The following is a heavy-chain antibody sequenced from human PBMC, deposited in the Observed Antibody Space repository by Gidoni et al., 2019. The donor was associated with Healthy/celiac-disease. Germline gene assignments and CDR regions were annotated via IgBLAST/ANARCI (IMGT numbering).Heavy chain of an antibody. CDR2: INHSGST. V-gene: IGHV4-34*01. CDR1: GGSFSGYY. D-gene: IGHD6-13*01. Sequence: QVQLQQWGAGLLKPSETLSLTCAVYGGSFSGYYWSWIRQPPGKGLEWIGEINHSGSTNYNPSLKSRVTISVDTSKNQFSLKLSSVTAADTAVYYCARVEYSSSWYEAYWGQGTLVTVSS. J-gene: IGHJ4*02. CDR3: ARVEYSSSWYEAY.